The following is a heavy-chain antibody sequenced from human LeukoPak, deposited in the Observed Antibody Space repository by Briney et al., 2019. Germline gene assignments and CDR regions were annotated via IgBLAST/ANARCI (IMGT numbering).Heavy chain of an antibody. CDR1: GYSFTTYW. Sequence: GESLKISCKGSGYSFTTYWIGWVRQMPGKGLEWMGLIYPGDSDTKYSPSFIGQVTISVDRSISTAYLQWSTLRASDTAIYYCARQRGRALPLPFDYWGQGTLVTVSS. CDR2: IYPGDSDT. J-gene: IGHJ4*02. D-gene: IGHD3-10*01. V-gene: IGHV5-51*01. CDR3: ARQRGRALPLPFDY.